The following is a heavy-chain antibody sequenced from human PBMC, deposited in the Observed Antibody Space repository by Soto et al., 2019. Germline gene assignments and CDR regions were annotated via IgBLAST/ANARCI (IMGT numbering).Heavy chain of an antibody. CDR2: IIPILTTP. J-gene: IGHJ6*02. D-gene: IGHD2-8*02. V-gene: IGHV1-69*13. CDR3: ATSVGIAPTGEDGMDV. CDR1: GGTFRIYG. Sequence: SVKVSCKASGGTFRIYGFSWVLQAPGEGPEWIGGIIPILTTPNYAQKFQGRVTIVADESTTTVYMELSSLKFEDTAVYYCATSVGIAPTGEDGMDVWGQGTSVTVSS.